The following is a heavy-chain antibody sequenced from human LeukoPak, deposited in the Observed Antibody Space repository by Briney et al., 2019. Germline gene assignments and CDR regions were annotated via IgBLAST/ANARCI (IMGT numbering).Heavy chain of an antibody. D-gene: IGHD7-27*01. J-gene: IGHJ2*01. CDR3: AKDRAWGSGDWYFDL. Sequence: QTGGSLRLSCAASGFTFSSYAMSWVRQAPGKGLEWVSAISSSGGSTYYADSVKGRFTISRDNSKNTLYLQMNSLKAGDTAVYYCAKDRAWGSGDWYFDLWGRGTLVTVSS. CDR2: ISSSGGST. V-gene: IGHV3-23*01. CDR1: GFTFSSYA.